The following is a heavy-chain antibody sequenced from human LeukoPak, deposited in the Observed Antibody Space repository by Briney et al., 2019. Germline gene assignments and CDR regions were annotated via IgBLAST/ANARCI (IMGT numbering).Heavy chain of an antibody. V-gene: IGHV3-21*04. CDR2: ISSSSSYI. D-gene: IGHD2-15*01. CDR1: EFTFSSYA. CDR3: AREKGGYCSGGSCYTSSHFDY. Sequence: GGSLRLSCTASEFTFSSYAMSWVRQAPGKGLEWVSSISSSSSYIYYADSVKGRFTISRDNAKNSLYLQMNSLRAEDTALYYCAREKGGYCSGGSCYTSSHFDYWGQGTLVTVSS. J-gene: IGHJ4*02.